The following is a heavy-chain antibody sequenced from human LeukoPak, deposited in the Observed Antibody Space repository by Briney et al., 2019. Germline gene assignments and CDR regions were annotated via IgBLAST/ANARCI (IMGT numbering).Heavy chain of an antibody. CDR2: IYYSGST. D-gene: IGHD3-3*01. V-gene: IGHV4-59*01. Sequence: SETLSLTCTVSGGSICSYYWSWIRQPPRKGLEWIGYIYYSGSTNYNHYLQRRVTISVDTSKNQFSLKLSSVTAADTAVYYCARAQFTIFGVVTEFDYWGQGTLVTVSS. CDR3: ARAQFTIFGVVTEFDY. J-gene: IGHJ4*02. CDR1: GGSICSYY.